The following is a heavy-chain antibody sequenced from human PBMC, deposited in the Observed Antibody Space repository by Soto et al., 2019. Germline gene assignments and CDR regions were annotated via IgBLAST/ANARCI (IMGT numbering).Heavy chain of an antibody. V-gene: IGHV3-30-3*01. CDR3: ARDLTPYYYYGMDV. J-gene: IGHJ6*02. CDR2: ISYDGSNK. CDR1: GFTFSSYA. Sequence: PGGSLRLSCAASGFTFSSYAMHWVRQAPGKGLEWVAVISYDGSNKYYADSVKGRFTISRDNSKNTLYLQMNSLRAEDTAVYYCARDLTPYYYYGMDVWGQGTTVTVSS.